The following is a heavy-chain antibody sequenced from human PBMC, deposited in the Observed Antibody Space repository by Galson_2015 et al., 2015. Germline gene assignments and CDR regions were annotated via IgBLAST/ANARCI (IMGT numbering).Heavy chain of an antibody. J-gene: IGHJ4*02. V-gene: IGHV3-30-3*01. CDR1: GFTFSSYA. CDR3: ARSRIVVVIGGY. D-gene: IGHD3-22*01. CDR2: ISYDGSNK. Sequence: SLRLSCAASGFTFSSYAMHWVRQAPGKGLEWVAVISYDGSNKYYADSVKGRFTISRDNSKNTLYLQMNSLRAEDTAVYYCARSRIVVVIGGYCGQGTLVTVSS.